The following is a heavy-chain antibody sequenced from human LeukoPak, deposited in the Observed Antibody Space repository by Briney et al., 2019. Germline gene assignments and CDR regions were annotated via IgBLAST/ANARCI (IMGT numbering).Heavy chain of an antibody. J-gene: IGHJ4*02. D-gene: IGHD3-22*01. V-gene: IGHV3-9*01. CDR1: GFTFDDYA. Sequence: GGSLRLSCAASGFTFDDYAMHWVRQAPGKGPEWVSGISWNSGSIGYADSVKGRFTISRDNAKNSLYLQMNSLRAEDTALYYCAKDITSHYYDSSGYYPSPPYFDYWGQGTLVTVSS. CDR3: AKDITSHYYDSSGYYPSPPYFDY. CDR2: ISWNSGSI.